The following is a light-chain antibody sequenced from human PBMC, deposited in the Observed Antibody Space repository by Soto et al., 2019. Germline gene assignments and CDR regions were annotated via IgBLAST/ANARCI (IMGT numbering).Light chain of an antibody. CDR2: GAS. CDR1: QSVSSR. V-gene: IGKV3-15*01. Sequence: EIVMTQSPATLSVPPGERATLSCRASQSVSSRIAWYQQKPGQAPRLLIYGASTRAAGIPARFTGSGSGTEFTLTISSLQSEDFAVYYCQQYDIWPRTFGQGTKV. J-gene: IGKJ1*01. CDR3: QQYDIWPRT.